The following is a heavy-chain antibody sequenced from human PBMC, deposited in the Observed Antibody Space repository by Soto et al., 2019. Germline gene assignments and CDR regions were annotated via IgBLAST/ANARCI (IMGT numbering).Heavy chain of an antibody. CDR1: GFTFTSSA. Sequence: SVKVSCKASGFTFTSSAVQWVRQAREQRLEWIGWIVVGSGNTNYAQKFQERVTITRDMSTSTAYMELSSLRSEDTAVYYCAADPLEYSSSRYWYLDLWGRGTMVTVYS. D-gene: IGHD6-6*01. CDR2: IVVGSGNT. CDR3: AADPLEYSSSRYWYLDL. J-gene: IGHJ2*01. V-gene: IGHV1-58*01.